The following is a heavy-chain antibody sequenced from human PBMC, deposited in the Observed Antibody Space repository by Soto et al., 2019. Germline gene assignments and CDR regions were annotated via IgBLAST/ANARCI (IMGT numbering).Heavy chain of an antibody. J-gene: IGHJ3*02. Sequence: QVQLVQSGAEVKKPGSSVKVSCKDSGGTFSSYAISWVRQAPGQGLEWMGGIIPIFGPANYAQKFQGRVTITADEATSTASMELSSMRSEDTAVYYCARGWTSADAFDIWGQGTMVTVSS. CDR2: IIPIFGPA. CDR1: GGTFSSYA. CDR3: ARGWTSADAFDI. V-gene: IGHV1-69*12. D-gene: IGHD3-10*01.